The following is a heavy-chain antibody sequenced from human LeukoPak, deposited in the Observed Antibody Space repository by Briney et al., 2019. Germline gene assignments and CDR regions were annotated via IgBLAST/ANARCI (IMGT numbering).Heavy chain of an antibody. V-gene: IGHV3-23*01. CDR2: ISGRGDAA. J-gene: IGHJ3*02. D-gene: IGHD2/OR15-2a*01. CDR3: AKDPLTSMTFNAFDI. CDR1: RFIFRDYA. Sequence: PGGSLRLSCAASRFIFRDYAMSWVRQAPGKGLEWVSTISGRGDAAYYADSVKGRFTVSRDNSKNTLYLQMHSLRADDTAVYYCAKDPLTSMTFNAFDIWGQGTMVTVSS.